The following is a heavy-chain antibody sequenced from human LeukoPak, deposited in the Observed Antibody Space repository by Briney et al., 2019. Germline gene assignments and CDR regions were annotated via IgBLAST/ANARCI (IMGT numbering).Heavy chain of an antibody. J-gene: IGHJ4*02. CDR1: GFTFSTYW. CDR2: INSDGSST. D-gene: IGHD3-22*01. V-gene: IGHV3-74*01. Sequence: PGGSLRLSCAASGFTFSTYWMHWVRQAPGTGLVRVSRINSDGSSTNYADSVKGRFTISRDNAKNTLYLQMNSLRVEDTAVYYCARETYYYDSSGYYLELFDYWGQGTLVTVSS. CDR3: ARETYYYDSSGYYLELFDY.